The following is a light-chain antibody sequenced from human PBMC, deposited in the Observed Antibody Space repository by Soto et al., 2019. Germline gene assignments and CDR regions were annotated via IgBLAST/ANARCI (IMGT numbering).Light chain of an antibody. CDR2: EGS. CDR3: CSYAGSYTFYV. V-gene: IGLV2-23*01. CDR1: SSDIGSYNL. Sequence: QSALTQPASVSGSPGQSITISCTGTSSDIGSYNLVSWYQQHPGKAPKVIIYEGSNRPSGVSNRFSASKSGNKASLTISGLQAEDEADYYCCSYAGSYTFYVFGTGTKLTVL. J-gene: IGLJ1*01.